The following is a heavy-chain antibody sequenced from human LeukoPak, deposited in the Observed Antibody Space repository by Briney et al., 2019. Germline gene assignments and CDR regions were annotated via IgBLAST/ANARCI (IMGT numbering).Heavy chain of an antibody. CDR1: RFQFSSYA. D-gene: IGHD2-15*01. V-gene: IGHV3-23*01. CDR2: VSGSCTST. Sequence: GGSLRLSCVASRFQFSSYAMSWVRQAPAKGLEWVSVVSGSCTSTYYADSVKGRFTISRDNSKNTLYLQMNSLRAEDTAVYSCAKVRLYCSGGTSCYYHPFDYWGQGTLVTVSS. CDR3: AKVRLYCSGGTSCYYHPFDY. J-gene: IGHJ4*02.